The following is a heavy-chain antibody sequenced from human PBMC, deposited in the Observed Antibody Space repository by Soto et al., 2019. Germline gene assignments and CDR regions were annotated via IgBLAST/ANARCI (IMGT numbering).Heavy chain of an antibody. D-gene: IGHD1-26*01. CDR1: GYTFTSYG. V-gene: IGHV1-18*01. Sequence: QVQLVQSGAEVKKPGASVKVSCKASGYTFTSYGISWVRQAPGQGLEWMGWISAYNGNTNYAQKLQGRVTMTTDTATSKDYMELRSLRPNDTAVYYCARDWDNHPPPDYWGQGTLVTVSS. J-gene: IGHJ4*02. CDR3: ARDWDNHPPPDY. CDR2: ISAYNGNT.